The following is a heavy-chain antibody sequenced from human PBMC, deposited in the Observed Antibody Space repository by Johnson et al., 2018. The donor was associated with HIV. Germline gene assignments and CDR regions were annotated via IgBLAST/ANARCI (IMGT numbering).Heavy chain of an antibody. D-gene: IGHD3-22*01. CDR1: GFTVSSNY. Sequence: VQLVESGGGVVQPGGSLRLSCAASGFTVSSNYMSWVRQAPGKGLEWVSVIYSGGSTYYADSVKGRFTISRDNSKNTLYLQMNSLRAEDTAVYYCSGDSSGYYYYDAFDIWGQGTMVTVSS. CDR2: IYSGGST. V-gene: IGHV3-53*01. CDR3: SGDSSGYYYYDAFDI. J-gene: IGHJ3*02.